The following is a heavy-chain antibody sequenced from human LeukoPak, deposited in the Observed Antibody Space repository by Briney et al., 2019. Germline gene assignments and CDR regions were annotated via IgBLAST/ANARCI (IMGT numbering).Heavy chain of an antibody. CDR2: ISSNGGST. J-gene: IGHJ6*02. CDR1: GFTFSSYA. Sequence: GSLRLSCAASGFTFSSYAMHWVRQAPGKGLEYVSAISSNGGSTYYANSVKGRFTISRDNSKNTLYLQMGSLRAEDMAVYYCARVSPGSYYNVYGMDVWGQGTTVTVSS. CDR3: ARVSPGSYYNVYGMDV. D-gene: IGHD3-10*01. V-gene: IGHV3-64*01.